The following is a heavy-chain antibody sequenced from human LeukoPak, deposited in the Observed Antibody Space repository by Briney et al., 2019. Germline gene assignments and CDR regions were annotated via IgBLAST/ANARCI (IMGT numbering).Heavy chain of an antibody. V-gene: IGHV3-30*02. D-gene: IGHD2/OR15-2a*01. CDR2: IRYDGSNK. J-gene: IGHJ4*02. Sequence: GGSLRLPCAASGFTFSRYWMHWVRQAPGKGLEWVAFIRYDGSNKYYADSVKGRFTISRDNSKNTLYLQMNSLRAEDTAVYYCARDVGDTFAGDYWGQGTLVTVSS. CDR1: GFTFSRYW. CDR3: ARDVGDTFAGDY.